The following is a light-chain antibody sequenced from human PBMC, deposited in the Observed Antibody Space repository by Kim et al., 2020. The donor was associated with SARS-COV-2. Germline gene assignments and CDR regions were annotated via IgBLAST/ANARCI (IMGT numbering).Light chain of an antibody. Sequence: SSELAQDPAVSLALGQTVTITCQGDSLRSYYATWYQQKPGQAPILVIYGKNNRPAGIPGRFSGSSAGNTASLTITGAQAGDEADYYCNSRDSNDNVVFGGGTQLTVL. CDR1: SLRSYY. CDR2: GKN. CDR3: NSRDSNDNVV. V-gene: IGLV3-19*01. J-gene: IGLJ2*01.